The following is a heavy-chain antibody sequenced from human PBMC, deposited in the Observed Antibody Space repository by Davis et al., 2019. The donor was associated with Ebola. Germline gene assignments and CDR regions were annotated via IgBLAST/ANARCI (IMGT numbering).Heavy chain of an antibody. J-gene: IGHJ5*02. CDR3: ARDGRYNWNYGWFDP. CDR1: GYTFTGYY. Sequence: ASVKVSCKASGYTFTGYYMHWVRQAPGQGLEWMGWINPNSGGTNYAQKFQGRVTITRDTSASTAYMELSSLRSEDTAVYYCARDGRYNWNYGWFDPWGQGTLVTVSS. V-gene: IGHV1-2*02. D-gene: IGHD1-7*01. CDR2: INPNSGGT.